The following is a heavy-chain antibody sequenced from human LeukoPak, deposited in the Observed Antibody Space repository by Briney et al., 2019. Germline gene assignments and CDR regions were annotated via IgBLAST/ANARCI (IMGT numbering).Heavy chain of an antibody. CDR1: GGSIRSDNYY. CDR2: IYTSGST. Sequence: SQTLCLTCTVSGGSIRSDNYYWSWIRQPAGKGPEWIGRIYTSGSTNYNPSLKSRVTISVDTSKNRFSLKLSSVTAADTAVYYCANSIDFDYGDYYFDYWGQGALVTISS. D-gene: IGHD4-17*01. J-gene: IGHJ4*02. CDR3: ANSIDFDYGDYYFDY. V-gene: IGHV4-61*02.